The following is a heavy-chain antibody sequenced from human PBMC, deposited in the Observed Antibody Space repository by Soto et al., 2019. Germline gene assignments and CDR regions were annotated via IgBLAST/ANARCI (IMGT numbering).Heavy chain of an antibody. J-gene: IGHJ5*02. V-gene: IGHV4-30-4*01. CDR3: ARERPDGARLDP. CDR1: GGSISSGDYY. CDR2: IYHSGST. Sequence: QVQLQESGPGLVKPSQTLSLTCTVSGGSISSGDYYWSWIRQPPGKGLEWIGYIYHSGSTYYNPSLKSRVXLXVYXSKIQFSLKLSSVTAADTAVYYCARERPDGARLDPWGQGTLVTVSS. D-gene: IGHD6-6*01.